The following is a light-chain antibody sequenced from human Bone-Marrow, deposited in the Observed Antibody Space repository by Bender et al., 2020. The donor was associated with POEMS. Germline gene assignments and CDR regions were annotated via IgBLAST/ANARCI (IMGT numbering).Light chain of an antibody. V-gene: IGLV2-8*01. CDR2: EVT. CDR1: SGDVGGYKY. J-gene: IGLJ3*02. CDR3: VAWDASLNGWV. Sequence: QSALTQPASVSGSPGQSVTISCTGTSGDVGGYKYVSWYQHHPGKAPKLIISEVTKRPSGVPDRFSGSKSGNTASLTVSGLQAEDEAIYFCVAWDASLNGWVFGGGTKLTVL.